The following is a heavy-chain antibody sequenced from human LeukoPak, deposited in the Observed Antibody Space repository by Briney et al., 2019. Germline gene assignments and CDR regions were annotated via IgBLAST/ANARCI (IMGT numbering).Heavy chain of an antibody. CDR2: ISGSGGST. Sequence: PGGSLRLSCAASGFTFSSYAMSWVRQAPGKGLEWVAAISGSGGSTYYADSVKGRFTISRDNSRDTLYLQIDSLSAEHTAVYYCAKSANYFFYGLDVWGQGTTVTVSS. V-gene: IGHV3-23*01. J-gene: IGHJ6*02. D-gene: IGHD2-15*01. CDR3: AKSANYFFYGLDV. CDR1: GFTFSSYA.